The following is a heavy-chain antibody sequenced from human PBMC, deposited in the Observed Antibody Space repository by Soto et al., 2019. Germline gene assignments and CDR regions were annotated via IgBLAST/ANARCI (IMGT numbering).Heavy chain of an antibody. V-gene: IGHV3-11*05. CDR3: ARDQTYGDSPFGMDV. CDR2: ISSSSSYT. Sequence: PGGSLRLSCAASGFTFSAYSFNWIRQAPGKGLEWVSYISSSSSYTNYADSVKGRFTISRDNAKNSLYLQMNSLRAEDTAVYYCARDQTYGDSPFGMDVWGQGTTVTV. CDR1: GFTFSAYS. J-gene: IGHJ6*02. D-gene: IGHD4-17*01.